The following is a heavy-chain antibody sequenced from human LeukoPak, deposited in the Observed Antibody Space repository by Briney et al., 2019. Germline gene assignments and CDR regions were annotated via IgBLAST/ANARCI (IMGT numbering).Heavy chain of an antibody. J-gene: IGHJ4*02. CDR2: ISGSSSYI. D-gene: IGHD3-9*01. CDR3: AALRYPPD. CDR1: GFTFSSYS. Sequence: PGGSLRLSCAASGFTFSSYSMNWVRQAPGKGLEWVSSISGSSSYIYYADSVKGRFTISRDNAKNSLYLQMNSLRAEDTSVYAGAALRYPPDWGQGTLVTVSS. V-gene: IGHV3-21*01.